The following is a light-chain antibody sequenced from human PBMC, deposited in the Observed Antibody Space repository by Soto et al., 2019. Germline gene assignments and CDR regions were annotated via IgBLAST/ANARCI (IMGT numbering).Light chain of an antibody. CDR2: DAS. Sequence: EIVLTQSPDTLSLSPGERATLSCRASQSVSSYLAWFQQKSGPSPRLLMYDASNRATGIPASFSGSGSATDFTLTISSLETEDFAVYYCQQRSNWHPITFGQGTRLEIK. CDR3: QQRSNWHPIT. J-gene: IGKJ5*01. CDR1: QSVSSY. V-gene: IGKV3-11*01.